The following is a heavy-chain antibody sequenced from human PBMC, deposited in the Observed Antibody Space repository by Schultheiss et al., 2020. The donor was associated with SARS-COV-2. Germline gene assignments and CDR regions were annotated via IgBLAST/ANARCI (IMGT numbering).Heavy chain of an antibody. CDR2: IYYSGST. J-gene: IGHJ4*02. V-gene: IGHV4-59*01. D-gene: IGHD2-15*01. CDR3: ARGYCSGGSCFHFDY. Sequence: SQTLSLTCTVSGGSISSYNWSWIRQPPGKGLEWIGYIYYSGSTNYNPSLKSRVTISVDTSKNQFSLKLSSVTAADTAVYYCARGYCSGGSCFHFDYWGQGTLVTVSS. CDR1: GGSISSYN.